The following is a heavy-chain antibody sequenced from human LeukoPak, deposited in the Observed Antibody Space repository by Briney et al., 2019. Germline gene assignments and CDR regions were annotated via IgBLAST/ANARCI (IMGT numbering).Heavy chain of an antibody. D-gene: IGHD4-23*01. CDR1: GYTFTSYY. CDR2: INPSGGST. Sequence: ASVKVSCKASGYTFTSYYVHWVRQAPGQGLEWMGIINPSGGSTSYAQKFQGRVTMTRDTSTSTVYMELSSLRSEDTAVYYCASSQPGGNPRDYWGQGTLVTVSS. V-gene: IGHV1-46*01. J-gene: IGHJ4*02. CDR3: ASSQPGGNPRDY.